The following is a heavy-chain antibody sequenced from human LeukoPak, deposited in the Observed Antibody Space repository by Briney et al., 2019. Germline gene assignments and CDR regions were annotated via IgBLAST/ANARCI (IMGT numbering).Heavy chain of an antibody. V-gene: IGHV3-66*01. CDR1: GFTVSSNY. Sequence: GGSLRLSCAASGFTVSSNYISWVRQAPGKGLEWVSVIHSGGSTYYADSVKGRFTSSRDNSKNTLYLEMSSLRAEDTAVYYCARERGGGYSGSNFDYWGQGTLVTVSS. J-gene: IGHJ4*02. CDR3: ARERGGGYSGSNFDY. D-gene: IGHD1-26*01. CDR2: IHSGGST.